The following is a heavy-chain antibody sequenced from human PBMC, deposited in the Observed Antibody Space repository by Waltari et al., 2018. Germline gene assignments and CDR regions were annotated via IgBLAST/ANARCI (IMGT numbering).Heavy chain of an antibody. CDR1: GGSFSGYY. CDR3: AVSGSYLNWFDP. V-gene: IGHV4-34*01. J-gene: IGHJ5*02. D-gene: IGHD1-26*01. Sequence: QVQLQQWGAGLLKPSETLSLTCAVYGGSFSGYYWSWIRQPPGKGLEWIGEINHSGSTNYNPSLKSRVTISVDTSKNQFSLKLSSVTAADTAVYYCAVSGSYLNWFDPWGQGTLVTVSS. CDR2: INHSGST.